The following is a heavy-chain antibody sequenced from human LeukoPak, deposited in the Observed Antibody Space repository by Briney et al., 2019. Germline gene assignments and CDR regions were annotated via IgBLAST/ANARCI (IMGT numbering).Heavy chain of an antibody. CDR2: IIPIFGTA. J-gene: IGHJ6*03. CDR3: ARDWRSSSWYRDYYYYYMDV. D-gene: IGHD6-13*01. CDR1: GGTFSSYA. Sequence: ASVKVSCKASGGTFSSYAISWVRQAPGQGLEWMGGIIPIFGTANYAQRFQGRVTITADESTSTAYMGLSSLRSEDTAVYYCARDWRSSSWYRDYYYYYMDVWGKGTTVTVSS. V-gene: IGHV1-69*13.